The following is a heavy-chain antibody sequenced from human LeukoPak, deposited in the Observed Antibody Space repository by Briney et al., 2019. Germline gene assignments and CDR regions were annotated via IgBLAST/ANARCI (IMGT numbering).Heavy chain of an antibody. CDR3: TKGLTPDY. Sequence: GGSLRLSCAASGFTFSSYAMSWVRQAPGKRLEWVSGISGSDGTTCYADSVKGRFTISRDNSKNTLYLQMNSLRAEDTAVYYCTKGLTPDYWGQGTLVTVSS. D-gene: IGHD4-23*01. CDR1: GFTFSSYA. CDR2: ISGSDGTT. J-gene: IGHJ4*02. V-gene: IGHV3-23*01.